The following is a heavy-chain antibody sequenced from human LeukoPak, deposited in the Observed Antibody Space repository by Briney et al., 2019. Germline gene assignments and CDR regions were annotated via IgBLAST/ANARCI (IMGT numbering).Heavy chain of an antibody. CDR3: ARQRADYFYHYLDV. V-gene: IGHV4-39*01. J-gene: IGHJ6*03. CDR2: VYYGGNT. Sequence: PSETLSLTCTVSGGSISSSSYYWDWVRQPPGKGLAWIGNVYYGGNTFYNSSLQNRVNISVDMSKNQFSLKLSPLTPAHPALCYCARQRADYFYHYLDVWGKGTSVTVSS. CDR1: GGSISSSSYY.